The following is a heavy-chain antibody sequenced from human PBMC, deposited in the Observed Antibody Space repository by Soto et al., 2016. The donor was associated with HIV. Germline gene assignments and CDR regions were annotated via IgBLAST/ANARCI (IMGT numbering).Heavy chain of an antibody. D-gene: IGHD3-10*02. V-gene: IGHV1-69*13. CDR1: GGTFSSYA. Sequence: QVQLVQSGAEVKKTGSSVKVSCKAPGGTFSSYAFSWVRQAPGQGLEWMGGIISMFGSANYAQKFQGRVAITADKSTSTTHMELSSLTSEDTALYYCARWGGTETLFSAYGRPKTLDFWGRELWSPSPQ. J-gene: IGHJ4*02. CDR3: ARWGGTETLFSAYGRPKTLDF. CDR2: IISMFGSA.